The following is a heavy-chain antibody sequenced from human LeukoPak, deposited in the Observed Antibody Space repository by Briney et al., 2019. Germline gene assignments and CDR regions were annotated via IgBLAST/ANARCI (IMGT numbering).Heavy chain of an antibody. CDR2: INPNSGGT. Sequence: ASVKVSCKASGYTFTDYYMHWVRQATGQGLEWMGWINPNSGGTKYAQKFQGRVTMTRDTSISTVYMELRRLRSDDTAVYYCATTVEMTTNWGAFVWGQGTMVSVSS. J-gene: IGHJ3*01. CDR1: GYTFTDYY. CDR3: ATTVEMTTNWGAFV. D-gene: IGHD5-24*01. V-gene: IGHV1-2*02.